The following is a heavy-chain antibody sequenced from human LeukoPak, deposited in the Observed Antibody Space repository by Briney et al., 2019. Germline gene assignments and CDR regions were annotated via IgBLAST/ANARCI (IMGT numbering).Heavy chain of an antibody. D-gene: IGHD1-26*01. V-gene: IGHV1-69*13. J-gene: IGHJ4*02. CDR1: GGTFNSYT. Sequence: SVKVSCKASGGTFNSYTISWVRQAPGQGLEWMGGIIPIFGRTNYAQKFQGRVTITADESTSTAYMELSSLRSEDTAVYYCARDGDVVGATLGGIDYWGQGTLVTVSS. CDR3: ARDGDVVGATLGGIDY. CDR2: IIPIFGRT.